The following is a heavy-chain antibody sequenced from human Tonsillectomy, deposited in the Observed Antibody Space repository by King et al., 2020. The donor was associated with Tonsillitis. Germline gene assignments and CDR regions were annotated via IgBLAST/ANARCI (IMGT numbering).Heavy chain of an antibody. D-gene: IGHD2-2*01. Sequence: VQLQQWGAGLLKPSETLSLTCAVYGGSFSGYYWSWIRQPPGKGLEWIGEINHSGSTNYNPSLKSRVTISVDTSQNQFSLKLSSVTAADTAVYYCARGRYLGSTSCAGYWGQGTLVTVSS. CDR1: GGSFSGYY. CDR3: ARGRYLGSTSCAGY. J-gene: IGHJ4*02. CDR2: INHSGST. V-gene: IGHV4-34*01.